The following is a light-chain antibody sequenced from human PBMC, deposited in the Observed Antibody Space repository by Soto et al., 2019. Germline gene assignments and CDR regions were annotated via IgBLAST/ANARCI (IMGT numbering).Light chain of an antibody. V-gene: IGKV1-5*03. CDR3: QHYNSYSEA. J-gene: IGKJ1*01. CDR2: KAS. Sequence: DIQMTQSPSTLSGSVGDRVTITCRASQTISSWLAWYQQKPGKAPKLLIHKASTLKSGVPSRFSGSGSGTEFTLTISSLQPDDFETYYCQHYNSYSEAFGQGTKV. CDR1: QTISSW.